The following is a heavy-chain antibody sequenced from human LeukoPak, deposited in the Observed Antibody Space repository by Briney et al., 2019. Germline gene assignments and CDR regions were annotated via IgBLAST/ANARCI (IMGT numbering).Heavy chain of an antibody. Sequence: SETLSLTCAVYGGSFSGYYWSWLRQPPGKGLEWIGEIHHSGSTNYNPSLKSRVTISVDTSKNQFSLKLISVTAADTAVYYCARKSSIRGGFHWGQGTLVTVSS. CDR1: GGSFSGYY. CDR2: IHHSGST. V-gene: IGHV4-34*01. J-gene: IGHJ4*02. CDR3: ARKSSIRGGFH. D-gene: IGHD2-2*01.